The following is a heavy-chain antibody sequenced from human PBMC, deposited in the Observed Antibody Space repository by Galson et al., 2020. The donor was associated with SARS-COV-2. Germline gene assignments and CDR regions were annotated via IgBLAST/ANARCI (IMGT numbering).Heavy chain of an antibody. D-gene: IGHD2-21*02. CDR3: ARDSAYCGGDCYIHDAFDI. CDR2: IYYSGST. Sequence: SETLSLTCTVSGGSISSGGYYWSWIRQHPGKGLEWIGYIYYSGSTYYNPSLKSRVTISVDTSKNQFSLKLSSVTAADTAVYYCARDSAYCGGDCYIHDAFDIWGQGTMVTVSS. V-gene: IGHV4-31*03. J-gene: IGHJ3*02. CDR1: GGSISSGGYY.